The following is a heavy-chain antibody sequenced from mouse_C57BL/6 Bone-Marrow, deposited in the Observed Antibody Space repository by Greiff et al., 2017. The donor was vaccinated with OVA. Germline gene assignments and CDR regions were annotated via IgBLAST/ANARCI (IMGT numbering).Heavy chain of an antibody. CDR2: IWGVGST. V-gene: IGHV2-3*01. CDR3: SKQTTVVAPPYFDV. Sequence: QVQLKESGPGLVAPSQSLSISCTVSGFSFTSYGVSWVRQPPGKGLEWLGVIWGVGSTTYHSAILSRLSISKDNSTSHVFFILNSLQTDDTATYYCSKQTTVVAPPYFDVWGTGTTVTVSS. J-gene: IGHJ1*03. CDR1: GFSFTSYG. D-gene: IGHD1-1*01.